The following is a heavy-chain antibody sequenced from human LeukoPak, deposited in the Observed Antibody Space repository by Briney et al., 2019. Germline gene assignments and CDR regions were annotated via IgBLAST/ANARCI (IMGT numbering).Heavy chain of an antibody. CDR3: AGSSSPGWVDY. CDR2: IYHSGST. V-gene: IGHV4-34*01. CDR1: GGSFSGYY. Sequence: SETLSLTCAVHGGSFSGYYWSWIRQPPGKGLEWIGEIYHSGSTNYNPSLKSRVTISVDKSKNQFSLKLSSVTAADTAVYYCAGSSSPGWVDYWGQGTLVTVSS. J-gene: IGHJ4*02. D-gene: IGHD6-13*01.